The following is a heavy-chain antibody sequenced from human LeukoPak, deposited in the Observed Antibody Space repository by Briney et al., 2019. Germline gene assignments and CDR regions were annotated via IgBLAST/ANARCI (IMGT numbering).Heavy chain of an antibody. CDR2: VYYSGST. Sequence: PSETLSLTCTVSGGSISSSSYYWGWIRQPPGKELEWIGSVYYSGSTYYNPSLKSRVTISVDTSKNQFSLKLSSVTAADTAVYYCARSGDTEKYGIDVWGQGTTVTVSS. V-gene: IGHV4-39*01. CDR1: GGSISSSSYY. J-gene: IGHJ6*02. CDR3: ARSGDTEKYGIDV. D-gene: IGHD1-14*01.